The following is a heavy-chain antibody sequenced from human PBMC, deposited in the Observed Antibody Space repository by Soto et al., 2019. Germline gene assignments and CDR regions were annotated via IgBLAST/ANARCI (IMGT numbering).Heavy chain of an antibody. D-gene: IGHD1-26*01. V-gene: IGHV3-7*05. CDR1: GFTFSSYW. J-gene: IGHJ4*02. Sequence: VQLVESGGGLVQPGGFLRLSCAASGFTFSSYWMNWVRQAPGKGLEWVANIQQDGSEKNYVDSVKGRFTISRDNAKNSLYLQMNSLRAEDTAVYYCAGDRARDDYWGQGTLVTVSS. CDR2: IQQDGSEK. CDR3: AGDRARDDY.